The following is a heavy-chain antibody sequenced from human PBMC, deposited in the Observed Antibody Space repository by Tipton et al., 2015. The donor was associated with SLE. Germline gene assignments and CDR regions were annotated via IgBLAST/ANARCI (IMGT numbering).Heavy chain of an antibody. CDR2: SNPNNGGT. Sequence: WSNPNNGGTDYAQKFQGRITMTRDASINTAYMELSRLRSDDTAVYYCARWGITPGMSNAFDIWGQGTVVSVSS. D-gene: IGHD3-16*01. V-gene: IGHV1-2*02. J-gene: IGHJ3*02. CDR3: ARWGITPGMSNAFDI.